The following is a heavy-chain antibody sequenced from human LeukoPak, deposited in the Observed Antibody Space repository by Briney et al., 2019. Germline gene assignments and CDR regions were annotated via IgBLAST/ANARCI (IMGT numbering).Heavy chain of an antibody. J-gene: IGHJ6*02. CDR1: GFTFTGSA. D-gene: IGHD2-15*01. CDR3: TRHIDRYCSGAGCYLYYYYGLDV. CDR2: IRSKANSYVT. Sequence: GGSLRLSCAASGFTFTGSAIHRVRQPPGKGLEGVGRIRSKANSYVTAYAASVNGRFTISRDDSQNTAYLQMISLQTEDTAVYYCTRHIDRYCSGAGCYLYYYYGLDVWGHGTTVTVAS. V-gene: IGHV3-73*01.